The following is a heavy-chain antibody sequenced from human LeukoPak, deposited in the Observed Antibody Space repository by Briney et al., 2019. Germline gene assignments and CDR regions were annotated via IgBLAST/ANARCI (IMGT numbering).Heavy chain of an antibody. CDR2: ISGSGGST. CDR1: GFAFSSYA. Sequence: GGSLRLSCAASGFAFSSYAMSWLRQAPGKGLEWVSAISGSGGSTFYPDSVKGPFTISRDNSKKKLYLQKNSLRAEGAAVYLLSRSVGGSYYQWFDPWGQGTLVTVSS. V-gene: IGHV3-23*01. CDR3: SRSVGGSYYQWFDP. J-gene: IGHJ5*02. D-gene: IGHD1-26*01.